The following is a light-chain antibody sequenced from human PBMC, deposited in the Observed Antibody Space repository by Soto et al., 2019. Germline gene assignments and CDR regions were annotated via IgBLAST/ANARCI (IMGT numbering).Light chain of an antibody. Sequence: AIRMTQSPSSFSASTGDRVTITCRASQGISSYLAWYQQKPGKAPKLLIYTASTLQSGVPSRFSGSGSGTEFTLTISSLQSEDFATYYCQQYYSYPHTFGEGTKVEIK. V-gene: IGKV1-8*01. J-gene: IGKJ1*01. CDR1: QGISSY. CDR2: TAS. CDR3: QQYYSYPHT.